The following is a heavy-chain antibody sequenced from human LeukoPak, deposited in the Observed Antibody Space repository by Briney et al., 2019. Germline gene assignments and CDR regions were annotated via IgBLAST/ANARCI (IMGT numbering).Heavy chain of an antibody. Sequence: GGSLRLSCAVSGFTFRTHSMTWVRQAPGKGLEWVSYISDRSTTIYYADSVKRRFTISRDNAKNSLYLQMHSLRDEDTAVYYCVPIITALLDYWGQGTLVTVSS. J-gene: IGHJ4*02. D-gene: IGHD3-22*01. CDR3: VPIITALLDY. CDR2: ISDRSTTI. V-gene: IGHV3-48*02. CDR1: GFTFRTHS.